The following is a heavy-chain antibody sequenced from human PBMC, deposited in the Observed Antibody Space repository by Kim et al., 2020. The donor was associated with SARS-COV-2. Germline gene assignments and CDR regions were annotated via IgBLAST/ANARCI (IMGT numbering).Heavy chain of an antibody. CDR3: ARGTPRDYYGSGSYLYPFDY. Sequence: RVTISVDTSKNQFSLKLSSVTAADTAVYYCARGTPRDYYGSGSYLYPFDYWGQGTLVTVSS. V-gene: IGHV4-34*01. D-gene: IGHD3-10*01. J-gene: IGHJ4*02.